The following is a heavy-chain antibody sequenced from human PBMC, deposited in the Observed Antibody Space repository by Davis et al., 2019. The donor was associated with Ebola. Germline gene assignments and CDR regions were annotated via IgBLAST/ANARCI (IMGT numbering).Heavy chain of an antibody. CDR1: GFTFSGYV. CDR2: ISSSSSYI. CDR3: ARDGLVGATFLGLWHQGPNNWFDP. J-gene: IGHJ5*02. V-gene: IGHV3-21*01. D-gene: IGHD1-26*01. Sequence: PGGSLRLSCTASGFTFSGYVMSWIRQGPGKGLEWVSSISSSSSYIYYADSVKGRFTISRDNAKNSLYLQMNSLRAEDTAVYYCARDGLVGATFLGLWHQGPNNWFDPWGQGTLVTVSS.